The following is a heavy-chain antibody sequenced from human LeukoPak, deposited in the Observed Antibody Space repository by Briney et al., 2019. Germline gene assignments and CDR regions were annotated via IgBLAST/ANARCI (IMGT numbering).Heavy chain of an antibody. V-gene: IGHV3-23*01. J-gene: IGHJ5*02. D-gene: IGHD1-26*01. CDR1: GFTFGSYA. CDR3: AKGRGAKADGYLWFDP. Sequence: GGSLRLSCAASGFTFGSYAMSWVRQAPGKGLEWVSAISGSGGSTYYADSVKGRFTISRDNSKNTLYLQMNSLRAEDTAVYYCAKGRGAKADGYLWFDPWGQGTLVTVSS. CDR2: ISGSGGST.